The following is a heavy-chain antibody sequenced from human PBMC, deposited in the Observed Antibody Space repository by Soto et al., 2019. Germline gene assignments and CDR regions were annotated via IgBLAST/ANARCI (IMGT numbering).Heavy chain of an antibody. V-gene: IGHV1-69*01. D-gene: IGHD3-22*01. CDR3: AGGWGYDTSDYYYAY. J-gene: IGHJ4*02. CDR1: GGTFSRHA. CDR2: IIPIFGTA. Sequence: QVQLVQSGAEVRKPGSSVKVSCKASGGTFSRHAISWVRQAPGQGLEWMGGIIPIFGTANHAQKFQGRVTIIADESTSTAYMELSSLRSEDTAIYYCAGGWGYDTSDYYYAYWGQGPLVIVSS.